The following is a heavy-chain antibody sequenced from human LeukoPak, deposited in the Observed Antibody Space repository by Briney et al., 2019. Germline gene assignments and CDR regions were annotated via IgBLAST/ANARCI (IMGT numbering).Heavy chain of an antibody. V-gene: IGHV1-18*04. CDR1: GYTLTSDG. J-gene: IGHJ4*02. Sequence: ASVTASRKASGYTLTSDGISGVRQARAQGLDWMGWISANNGNTNYAQRLQGRVTMTTDTSTSTAYMELKSLRSDGTAVYYCARAYIAAAAFGYWGQGTLVTVSS. D-gene: IGHD6-13*01. CDR2: ISANNGNT. CDR3: ARAYIAAAAFGY.